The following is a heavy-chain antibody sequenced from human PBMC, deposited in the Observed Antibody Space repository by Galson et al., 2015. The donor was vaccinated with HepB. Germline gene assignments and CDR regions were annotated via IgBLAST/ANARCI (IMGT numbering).Heavy chain of an antibody. CDR1: GDSVSSKSAT. Sequence: CAISGDSVSSKSATWNWIRQSPSRGLEWLGRTYYRSKWYNDYAISVESRITINPDTSKNQFSLQLNFVTPEDTAVYYCARENYYFDYWGQGTLVTVSS. J-gene: IGHJ4*02. V-gene: IGHV6-1*01. CDR2: TYYRSKWYN. CDR3: ARENYYFDY.